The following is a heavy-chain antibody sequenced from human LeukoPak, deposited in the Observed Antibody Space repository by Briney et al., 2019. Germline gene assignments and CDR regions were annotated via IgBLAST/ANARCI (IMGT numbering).Heavy chain of an antibody. Sequence: GGSLRLSCAASGFTFSDYWMHWVRQAPGKGLVWVSRISSDGSRVTYADSVKGRFTISRDNAKNTLYLQMNSLRAEDTAVYYCARGGLYDSSGYAFDIWGQGTMVTVSS. V-gene: IGHV3-74*01. CDR1: GFTFSDYW. CDR2: ISSDGSRV. J-gene: IGHJ3*02. CDR3: ARGGLYDSSGYAFDI. D-gene: IGHD3-22*01.